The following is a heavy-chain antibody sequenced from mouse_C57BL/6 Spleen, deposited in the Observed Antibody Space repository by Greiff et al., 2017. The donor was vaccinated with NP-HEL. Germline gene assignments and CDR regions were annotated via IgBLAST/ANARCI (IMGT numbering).Heavy chain of an antibody. CDR3: AREGLRLLSFAY. CDR1: GYTFTSYW. J-gene: IGHJ3*01. V-gene: IGHV1-52*01. CDR2: IDPSDSET. D-gene: IGHD1-1*01. Sequence: QVQLKQPGAELVRPGSSVKLSCKASGYTFTSYWMHWVKQRPIQGLEWIGNIDPSDSETHYNQKFKDKATLTVDKSSSTAYMQLSSLTSEDSAVYYCAREGLRLLSFAYWGQGTLVTVSA.